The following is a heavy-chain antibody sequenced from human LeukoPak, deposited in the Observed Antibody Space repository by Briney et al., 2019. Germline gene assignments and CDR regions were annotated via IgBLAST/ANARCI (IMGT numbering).Heavy chain of an antibody. Sequence: ASVKVSCKASGYTFTSYGISWVRQAPGQGLEWMGWISAYNGNTNYAQKLQGRVTMTTDTSTSTAYMELRSLRSDDTAVYYCASSYLWGSGWPYYFDYWGQGTLATVSS. D-gene: IGHD6-19*01. CDR3: ASSYLWGSGWPYYFDY. CDR2: ISAYNGNT. V-gene: IGHV1-18*01. J-gene: IGHJ4*02. CDR1: GYTFTSYG.